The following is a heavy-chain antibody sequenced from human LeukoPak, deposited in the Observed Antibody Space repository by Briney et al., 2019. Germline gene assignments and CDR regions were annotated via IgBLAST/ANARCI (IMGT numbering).Heavy chain of an antibody. Sequence: PGGSLRLSCAASGFTFSSYAMSWVRQAPGKGLEWVSAISGSGGSTYYADSEKGRFTISRDNSKNTLYLQMNSLRAEDTAVYYCAKDISPSLGYSYMDVWGKGTTVTVSS. CDR2: ISGSGGST. J-gene: IGHJ6*03. CDR1: GFTFSSYA. V-gene: IGHV3-23*01. CDR3: AKDISPSLGYSYMDV. D-gene: IGHD2-15*01.